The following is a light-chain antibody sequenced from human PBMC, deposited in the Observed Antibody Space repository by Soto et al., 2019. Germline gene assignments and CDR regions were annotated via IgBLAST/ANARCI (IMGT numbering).Light chain of an antibody. Sequence: EVVLTQSSGTLSLSRWEIVTLSWRASQSISGSYLAWYQQKRGQAPRLLVYGATTRATGIPDRFSGSGSGSDFTLIISRLEPEDFAVYYCQQYGSSPRITFGQGTRLEIK. CDR3: QQYGSSPRIT. V-gene: IGKV3-20*01. CDR1: QSISGSY. J-gene: IGKJ5*01. CDR2: GAT.